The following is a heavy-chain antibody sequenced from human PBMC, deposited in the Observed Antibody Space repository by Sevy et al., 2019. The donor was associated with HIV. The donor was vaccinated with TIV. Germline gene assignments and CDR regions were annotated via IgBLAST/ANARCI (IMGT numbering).Heavy chain of an antibody. J-gene: IGHJ6*02. D-gene: IGHD1-1*01. CDR1: GFTFRNYW. V-gene: IGHV3-7*01. CDR3: ARDRTWNDFYYNYGMDV. Sequence: GGSLRLSCAASGFTFRNYWMSWVRQAPGKGLEWVANTKEDGSEKYYMDSVKGRFTISRDNAKNSLYLQMNSLRAEDTAVYYCARDRTWNDFYYNYGMDVWGQGTTVTVSS. CDR2: TKEDGSEK.